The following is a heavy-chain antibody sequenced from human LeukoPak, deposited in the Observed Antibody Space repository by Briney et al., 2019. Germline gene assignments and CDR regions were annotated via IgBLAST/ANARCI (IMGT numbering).Heavy chain of an antibody. Sequence: GGSLRLSCAASGFTFSSYEMNWVRQAPGKGLEWVSYISSSGSTIYYADSVKGRFTISRDNAKNSLYLQMNSLRAEDTAVYYCARDGDCSSTSCYGPGWYFDLWGRGTLVTVSS. D-gene: IGHD2-2*03. CDR3: ARDGDCSSTSCYGPGWYFDL. CDR2: ISSSGSTI. J-gene: IGHJ2*01. V-gene: IGHV3-48*03. CDR1: GFTFSSYE.